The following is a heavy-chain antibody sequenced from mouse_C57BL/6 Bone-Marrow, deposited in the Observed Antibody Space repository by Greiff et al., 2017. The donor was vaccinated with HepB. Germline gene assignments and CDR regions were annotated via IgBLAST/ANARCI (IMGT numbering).Heavy chain of an antibody. D-gene: IGHD1-1*01. CDR2: IDPANGNT. Sequence: EVKLVESVAELVRPGASVKLSCTASGFNIKNTYMHWVKQRPEQGLEWIGRIDPANGNTKYAPKFQGKATITADTSSNTAYLQLSSLTSEDTAIYYCARGDYYGSSYEGYWGQGTTLTVSS. CDR3: ARGDYYGSSYEGY. V-gene: IGHV14-3*01. J-gene: IGHJ2*01. CDR1: GFNIKNTY.